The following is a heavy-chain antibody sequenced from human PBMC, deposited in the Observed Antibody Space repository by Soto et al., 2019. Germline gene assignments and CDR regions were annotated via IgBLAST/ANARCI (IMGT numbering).Heavy chain of an antibody. Sequence: PGGSLRLSCAASGFTFSSYSMHWVRQAPGKGLEWVAVISYDGNNKNYADSVKGRFTISGDNSKNTLYLQMNSLRAEDTAVYYCARGGRIGYSSGGYDFWAQGTLVTVSS. D-gene: IGHD6-19*01. V-gene: IGHV3-30-3*01. J-gene: IGHJ4*02. CDR1: GFTFSSYS. CDR3: ARGGRIGYSSGGYDF. CDR2: ISYDGNNK.